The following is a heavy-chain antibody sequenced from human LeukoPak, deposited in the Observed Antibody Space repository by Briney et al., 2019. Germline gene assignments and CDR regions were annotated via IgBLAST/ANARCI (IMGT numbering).Heavy chain of an antibody. D-gene: IGHD2-2*01. J-gene: IGHJ4*02. CDR1: GGTFSSYA. CDR3: ARQGPGYCGHTSCYGVDY. CDR2: INTNTANP. V-gene: IGHV7-4-1*02. Sequence: ASVKVSCKASGGTFSSYAISWVRQAPGQGLEWMGWINTNTANPTYAQGFTGRFVFSLDTSVSTAYLQISSLKAEDTAVYYCARQGPGYCGHTSCYGVDYWGQGTLVTVSS.